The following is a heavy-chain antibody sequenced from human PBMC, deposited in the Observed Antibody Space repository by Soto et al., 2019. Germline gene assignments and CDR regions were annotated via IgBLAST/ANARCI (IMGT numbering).Heavy chain of an antibody. CDR2: IFHDGTA. Sequence: PSETLSLTCAVSGVSISSGNWWTWVRQTPQRGLEFIGEIFHDGTANYYPSFERRVAISVDTSKNQFSLKLTSVTAAGTAIYFCARLVYDTRLNYMYFEFWGQGALVTVSS. V-gene: IGHV4-4*02. CDR3: ARLVYDTRLNYMYFEF. CDR1: GVSISSGNW. J-gene: IGHJ4*02. D-gene: IGHD2-8*01.